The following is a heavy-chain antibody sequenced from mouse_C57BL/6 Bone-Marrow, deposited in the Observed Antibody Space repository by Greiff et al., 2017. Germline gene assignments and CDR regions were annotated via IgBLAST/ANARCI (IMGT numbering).Heavy chain of an antibody. D-gene: IGHD1-1*01. Sequence: VQLQQSGPGLVKPSQSLSLTCSVTGYSITSGYYWNWIRQFPGNKLEWMGYISYDGSNNYNPSLKNRISITRDTSKNQFFLKLNSVTTEDTATYYCAREPSYYGSSHWYFDVWGTGTTVTVSS. J-gene: IGHJ1*03. CDR3: AREPSYYGSSHWYFDV. CDR2: ISYDGSN. V-gene: IGHV3-6*01. CDR1: GYSITSGYY.